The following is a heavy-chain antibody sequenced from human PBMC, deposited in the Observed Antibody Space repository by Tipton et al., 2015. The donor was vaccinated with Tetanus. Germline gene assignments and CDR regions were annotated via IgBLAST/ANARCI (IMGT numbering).Heavy chain of an antibody. CDR1: GFIFSSYG. D-gene: IGHD2-15*01. CDR3: AREADCSGGSCFSGDFDT. Sequence: SLRLSCAASGFIFSSYGIHWVRQAPGKGLEWLAVSWYDGTDKYYADSVKCRFTISRDNSKNTLYLQMNSLRAEDTALSYCAREADCSGGSCFSGDFDTWGQGTQVTVSS. V-gene: IGHV3-33*01. CDR2: SWYDGTDK. J-gene: IGHJ4*02.